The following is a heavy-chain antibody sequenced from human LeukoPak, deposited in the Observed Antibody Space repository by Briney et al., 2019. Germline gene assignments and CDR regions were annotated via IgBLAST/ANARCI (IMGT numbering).Heavy chain of an antibody. Sequence: GRSLRLSCAASGFTFSSYGVHWVRQAPGKGLEWVAVISYDGSNKYYAHSVKGRFTISRDNSKNTLYLQMNSLRAEDTAVYYCAKGQYSSGWYYFDYWGQGTLVTVSS. J-gene: IGHJ4*02. CDR2: ISYDGSNK. V-gene: IGHV3-30*18. CDR3: AKGQYSSGWYYFDY. CDR1: GFTFSSYG. D-gene: IGHD6-19*01.